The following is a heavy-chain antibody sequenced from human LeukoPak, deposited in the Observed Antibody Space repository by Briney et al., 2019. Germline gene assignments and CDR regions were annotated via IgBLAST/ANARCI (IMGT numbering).Heavy chain of an antibody. CDR3: ARRGITAARLDY. CDR2: ISTSNGDK. D-gene: IGHD2-2*01. V-gene: IGHV1-18*04. J-gene: IGHJ4*02. CDR1: GSTFPSSA. Sequence: VASVKVSCKASGSTFPSSAITWLRQAPGQGPEWMGWISTSNGDKNYLQTLQGRITLTIDTSTTTAYMELGSLTSDDTAVDYCARRGITAARLDYWGQGTLVTVSS.